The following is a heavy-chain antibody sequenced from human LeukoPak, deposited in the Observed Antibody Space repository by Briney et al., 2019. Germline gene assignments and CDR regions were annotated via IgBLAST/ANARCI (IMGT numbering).Heavy chain of an antibody. CDR1: GLTFGDHY. CDR3: VGVRSGYYYFDY. V-gene: IGHV3-72*01. J-gene: IGHJ4*02. D-gene: IGHD3-22*01. CDR2: SRNKANSYTT. Sequence: GGSLRLSCAASGLTFGDHYMDWVRQAPGKGLEWVGRSRNKANSYTTEYAASVKGRFTISRDGSKNSLYLQMNSLKTEDTGVYISVGVRSGYYYFDYWGQGTLVTVSS.